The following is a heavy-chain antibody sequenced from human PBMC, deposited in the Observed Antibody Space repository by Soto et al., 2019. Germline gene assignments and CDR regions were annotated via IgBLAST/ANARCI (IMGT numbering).Heavy chain of an antibody. Sequence: QVQLVQSGAEVRKVGSSVTVSCKASGGSFTTITWVRQAPGQGLEWMGRIIPMLNKSTYAQKFQGRVTITAARSPSTAYMQIGSLRSEDTAVYYCAREYRGEDNSDLDGTNSGYWGQGTLVTVSS. CDR1: GGSFTT. D-gene: IGHD3-10*01. J-gene: IGHJ4*02. CDR2: IIPMLNKS. CDR3: AREYRGEDNSDLDGTNSGY. V-gene: IGHV1-69*04.